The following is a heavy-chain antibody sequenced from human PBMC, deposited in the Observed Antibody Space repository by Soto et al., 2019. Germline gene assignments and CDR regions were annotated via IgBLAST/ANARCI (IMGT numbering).Heavy chain of an antibody. J-gene: IGHJ5*02. CDR2: IKQDGSEK. CDR3: ARGWGLDP. Sequence: EVQLVESGGGLVQPGGSLRLSCAASGFTFNSYWMTWVRQAPGKGLEWVANIKQDGSEKYYVDSVKGRFTISRDNAKNSLNRQMSSLRAEDTAVYYCARGWGLDPWGQGTLVTVSS. CDR1: GFTFNSYW. V-gene: IGHV3-7*04. D-gene: IGHD1-26*01.